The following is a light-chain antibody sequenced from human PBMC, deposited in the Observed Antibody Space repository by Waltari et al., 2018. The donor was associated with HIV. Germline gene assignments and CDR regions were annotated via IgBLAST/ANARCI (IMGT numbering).Light chain of an antibody. Sequence: LIMTQSPGSLSVSPGGRVTLSCRASQSVSNNVAWFQHQRGQPPRFLIFGVSSKAAGVPDRFRGSGSGTEFNLTISGLRSEDFATYYCQQYHSWPWTFGQGTKVEV. CDR1: QSVSNN. CDR2: GVS. V-gene: IGKV3-15*01. CDR3: QQYHSWPWT. J-gene: IGKJ1*01.